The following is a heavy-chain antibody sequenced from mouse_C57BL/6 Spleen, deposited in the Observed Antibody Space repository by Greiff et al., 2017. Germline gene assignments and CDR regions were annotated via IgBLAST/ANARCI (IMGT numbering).Heavy chain of an antibody. V-gene: IGHV14-1*01. CDR2: LDPEDGDT. Sequence: VHVKQSGAELVRPGASVKLSCTASGFNIKDYYMHWVKQRPEQGLEWIGMLDPEDGDTEYAPKFQGKATMTADSSSNTAYLQLSSLTSEDTAVYCGTTDYGRFAYWGQGTLVTVSA. J-gene: IGHJ3*01. CDR3: TTDYGRFAY. CDR1: GFNIKDYY. D-gene: IGHD1-1*01.